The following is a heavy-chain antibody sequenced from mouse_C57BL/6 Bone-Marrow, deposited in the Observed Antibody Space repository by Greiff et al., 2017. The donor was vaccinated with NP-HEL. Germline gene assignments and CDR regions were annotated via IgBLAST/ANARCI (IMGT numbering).Heavy chain of an antibody. Sequence: VQLQQPGAELVKPGASVKLSCKASGYTFTSYWMHWVKQRPGQGLEWIGMIHPNGGSTNYNEKFKSKATLTVDKSSSTAYMQLSSLASEDSAVYYCARRGYFDYWGQGTTLTVSS. V-gene: IGHV1-64*01. J-gene: IGHJ2*01. CDR2: IHPNGGST. CDR1: GYTFTSYW. CDR3: ARRGYFDY.